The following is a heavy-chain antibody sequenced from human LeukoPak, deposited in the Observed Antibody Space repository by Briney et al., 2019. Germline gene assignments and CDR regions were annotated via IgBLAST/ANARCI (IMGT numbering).Heavy chain of an antibody. CDR2: IYASGST. CDR1: GDSISSYY. Sequence: PSETLSLTCTVSGDSISSYYWSWIRQPAGKGLEWIGRIYASGSTNYNPSLKSRVTMSVDTSKNLFSLKLTSVTAADTAVYYCARERREQLLPPYTRSVTYFDYWGQGTLVTVSS. J-gene: IGHJ4*02. D-gene: IGHD2-2*01. V-gene: IGHV4-4*07. CDR3: ARERREQLLPPYTRSVTYFDY.